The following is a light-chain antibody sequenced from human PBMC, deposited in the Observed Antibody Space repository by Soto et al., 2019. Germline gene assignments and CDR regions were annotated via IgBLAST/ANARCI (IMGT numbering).Light chain of an antibody. CDR2: EVS. Sequence: SVPKQPPSASRAPCTSVTLSLTRTSTFVGGYNYVSWYQQHPGKAPKLMIYEVSKRPSGVPDRFSGSKSGNTASLTVSGLQAEDEADYYCSSYAGSTLYVFGTGTKVTVL. CDR3: SSYAGSTLYV. V-gene: IGLV2-8*01. J-gene: IGLJ1*01. CDR1: STFVGGYNY.